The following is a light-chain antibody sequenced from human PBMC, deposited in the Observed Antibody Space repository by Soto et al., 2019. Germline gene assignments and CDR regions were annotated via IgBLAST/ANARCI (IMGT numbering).Light chain of an antibody. CDR3: QQRRNWPLT. J-gene: IGKJ4*01. CDR1: QNIDTY. V-gene: IGKV3-11*01. CDR2: DAS. Sequence: EVVLTQSPATLSSSPGESVTLSCRASQNIDTYLAWYQQRPGQAPRLLIYDASYRAVGIPSRFSGSGSGTDITLTMSSLEPADFAIYHCQQRRNWPLTFGGGTKVEI.